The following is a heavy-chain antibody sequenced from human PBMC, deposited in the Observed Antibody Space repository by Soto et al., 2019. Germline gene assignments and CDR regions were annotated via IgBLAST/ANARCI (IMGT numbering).Heavy chain of an antibody. D-gene: IGHD2-21*01. Sequence: GGSLRLSCAASGFTFSNAWMSWVRQAPGKGLEWVGRIKSKTDGGTTDYAAPVKGRFTISRDDSKNTLYLQMNSLKTEDTAVYYCTTDVTRCYLRDPCDYWGQGTLVTVSS. CDR2: IKSKTDGGTT. CDR1: GFTFSNAW. V-gene: IGHV3-15*01. J-gene: IGHJ4*02. CDR3: TTDVTRCYLRDPCDY.